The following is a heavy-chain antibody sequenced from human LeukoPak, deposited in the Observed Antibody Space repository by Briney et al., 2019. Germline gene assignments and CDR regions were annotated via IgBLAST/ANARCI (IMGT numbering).Heavy chain of an antibody. CDR1: GFTFSSYA. Sequence: GGSPRLSCAASGFTFSSYAMSWVRQAPGKGLEWVSAISGSGGSTYYADSVKGRFTISRDNSKNTLYLQMNSLRAEDTAVYYCAKDDARGYSYGYDYWGQGTLVTVSS. D-gene: IGHD5-18*01. J-gene: IGHJ4*02. CDR3: AKDDARGYSYGYDY. V-gene: IGHV3-23*01. CDR2: ISGSGGST.